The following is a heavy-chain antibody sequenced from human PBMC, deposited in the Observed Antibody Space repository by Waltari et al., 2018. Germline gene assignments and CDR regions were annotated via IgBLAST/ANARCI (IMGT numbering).Heavy chain of an antibody. CDR1: GGTFSSYA. V-gene: IGHV1-69*10. J-gene: IGHJ4*02. CDR2: IIPILGIA. Sequence: QVQLVQSGAEVKKPGSSVKVSCKASGGTFSSYAISWVRQAPGQGLEWMGGIIPILGIANYEQEVQGRVTLTADKSTSTGYMELSSLRSDDTAVYYCARSSGIAVAGKHLGYWGQGTLVTVAS. CDR3: ARSSGIAVAGKHLGY. D-gene: IGHD6-19*01.